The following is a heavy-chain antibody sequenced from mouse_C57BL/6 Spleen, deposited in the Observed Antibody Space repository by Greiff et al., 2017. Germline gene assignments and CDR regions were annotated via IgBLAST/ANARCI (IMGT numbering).Heavy chain of an antibody. D-gene: IGHD2-5*01. V-gene: IGHV10-3*01. Sequence: EVKVVESGGGLVQPKGSLKLSCAASGFTFNTYAMHWVRQAPGKGLEWVARISSKSSNYATYYADSVKDRFTISRDDSQSMLYLKMNNLKTEDTAMYYCERDGDSNCYFDYWGQGTTRTVSS. CDR1: GFTFNTYA. CDR2: ISSKSSNYAT. CDR3: ERDGDSNCYFDY. J-gene: IGHJ2*01.